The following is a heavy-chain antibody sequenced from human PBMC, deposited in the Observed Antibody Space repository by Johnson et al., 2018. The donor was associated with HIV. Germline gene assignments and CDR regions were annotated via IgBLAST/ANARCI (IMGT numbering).Heavy chain of an antibody. Sequence: QVQLVESGGGVVQPGRSLRLSCAASGFTFSSYGMHWVRQAPGKGLEWVSAISGSGGSTYYADSVKGRFTISRDNSKNTLYLQMNSLRAEDTAVYYCAKPYITMVQGVDHACRPGLIEIWGQGTMVTVSS. V-gene: IGHV3-NL1*01. D-gene: IGHD3-10*01. CDR2: ISGSGGST. CDR1: GFTFSSYG. CDR3: AKPYITMVQGVDHACRPGLIEI. J-gene: IGHJ3*02.